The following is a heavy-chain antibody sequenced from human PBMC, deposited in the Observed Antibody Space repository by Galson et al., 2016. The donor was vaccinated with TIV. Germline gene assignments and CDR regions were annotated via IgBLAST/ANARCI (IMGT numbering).Heavy chain of an antibody. CDR3: AKDRNTAMDTYHYYYGMDF. Sequence: SVKVSRKASGDTFSTYPFNWVRQAPGQGLEWVGGFIPLFGTANYAQKFQGRVTITADESTSTLYMEVSSLRSEDTAVYYCAKDRNTAMDTYHYYYGMDFWGQGTTVIVSS. D-gene: IGHD5-18*01. J-gene: IGHJ6*02. V-gene: IGHV1-69*13. CDR2: FIPLFGTA. CDR1: GDTFSTYP.